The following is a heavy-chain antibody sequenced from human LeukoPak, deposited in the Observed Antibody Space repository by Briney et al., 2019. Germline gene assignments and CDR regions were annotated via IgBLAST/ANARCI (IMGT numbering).Heavy chain of an antibody. J-gene: IGHJ4*02. D-gene: IGHD6-13*01. Sequence: SETLSLTCAVSGGSISSGGYSWSWIRQPPGKGLEWIGYIYHSGSTYYNPSLKSRVTISVDRSKNQFSLKLSSVTAAGTAVYYCARLVAANGNFDYWGQGTLVTVSS. CDR3: ARLVAANGNFDY. CDR2: IYHSGST. V-gene: IGHV4-30-2*01. CDR1: GGSISSGGYS.